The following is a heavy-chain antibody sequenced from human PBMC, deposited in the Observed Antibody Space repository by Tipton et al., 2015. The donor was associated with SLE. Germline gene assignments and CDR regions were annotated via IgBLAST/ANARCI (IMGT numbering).Heavy chain of an antibody. J-gene: IGHJ4*02. CDR2: IYYSGST. Sequence: TLSLTCTVSGGSISVSSYYWGWIRQPPGKGLEWIGSIYYSGSTYYNPSLKSRVTISVDTSKNQFSLKLSSVTAADTAVYYCARDGAARGDFDYWGQGTLVTVSS. D-gene: IGHD6-6*01. CDR1: GGSISVSSYY. CDR3: ARDGAARGDFDY. V-gene: IGHV4-39*07.